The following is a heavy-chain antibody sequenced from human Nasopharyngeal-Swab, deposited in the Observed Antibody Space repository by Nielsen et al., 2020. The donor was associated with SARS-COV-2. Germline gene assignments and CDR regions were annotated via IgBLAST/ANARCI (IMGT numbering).Heavy chain of an antibody. V-gene: IGHV3-21*01. D-gene: IGHD6-19*01. CDR2: ISSSSIHI. J-gene: IGHJ4*02. CDR1: GFTFSGYS. Sequence: GESLKISCAASGFTFSGYSMNWVRQAPGKGLEWVSSISSSSIHIYYADSGKGRFTISRDNAKNSLYLQMNSLRPEDTAVYYCARDGWLGGQGTLVTVSS. CDR3: ARDGWL.